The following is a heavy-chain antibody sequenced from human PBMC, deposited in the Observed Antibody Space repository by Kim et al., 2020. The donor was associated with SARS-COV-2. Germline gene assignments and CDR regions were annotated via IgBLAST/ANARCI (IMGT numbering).Heavy chain of an antibody. CDR1: GFTFSNSD. CDR2: ISAGSISM. V-gene: IGHV3-48*02. CDR3: AKSGTVGGDDY. D-gene: IGHD6-19*01. Sequence: GGSLRLSCAASGFTFSNSDMNWVRQAPGKGPEWISYISAGSISMYYADSVKGRFTVSRDNARNLLYLQMNSLRDEDTAVYYCAKSGTVGGDDYWGQGTLVTVSS. J-gene: IGHJ4*02.